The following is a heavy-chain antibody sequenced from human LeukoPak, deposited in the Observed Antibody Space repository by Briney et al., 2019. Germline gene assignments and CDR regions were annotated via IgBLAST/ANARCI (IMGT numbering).Heavy chain of an antibody. CDR3: ARDRGSDDPIDY. V-gene: IGHV3-33*01. CDR2: IWHDGKHK. J-gene: IGHJ4*02. CDR1: GFTFSSYG. Sequence: PGGSLRLSCAASGFTFSSYGMHWVRQAPGKGLGWVAVIWHDGKHKFYADSVKGRFTISRDNSKNTLHLQMNSLRAEDTAVYYCARDRGSDDPIDYWGQGTPVTVSS. D-gene: IGHD2-15*01.